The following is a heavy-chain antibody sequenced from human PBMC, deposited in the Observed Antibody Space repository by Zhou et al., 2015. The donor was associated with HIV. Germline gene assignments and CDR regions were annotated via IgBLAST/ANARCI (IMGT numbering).Heavy chain of an antibody. D-gene: IGHD1-26*01. J-gene: IGHJ4*02. CDR2: IIPIFGTA. Sequence: QVQLVQSGAEVKKPGSSVKVSCKASGGTFSSYAISWVRQAPGQGLEWMGGIIPIFGTANYAQKFQGRVTITADESTSTAYMELSSLRSEDTAVYYCASSGSYSHSGVGFFDYVGPGNPGHRLL. V-gene: IGHV1-69*01. CDR3: ASSGSYSHSGVGFFDY. CDR1: GGTFSSYA.